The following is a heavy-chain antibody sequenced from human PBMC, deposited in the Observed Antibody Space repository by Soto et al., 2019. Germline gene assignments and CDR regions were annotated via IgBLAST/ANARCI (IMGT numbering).Heavy chain of an antibody. CDR3: ARDTEMWLRSCFDY. V-gene: IGHV3-48*02. J-gene: IGHJ4*02. CDR2: ISSSSSSI. D-gene: IGHD5-12*01. Sequence: GGSLRLSCAASGFTFSSYAMNWVRQAPGKGLEWVSYISSSSSSIYYADSVKGRFTISRDNAKNSLDLQMNSLRDEDTAVYYCARDTEMWLRSCFDYWGQGTMVTVSS. CDR1: GFTFSSYA.